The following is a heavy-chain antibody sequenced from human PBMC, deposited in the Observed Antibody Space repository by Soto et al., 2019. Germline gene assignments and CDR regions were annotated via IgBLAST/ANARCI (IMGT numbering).Heavy chain of an antibody. V-gene: IGHV4-39*01. CDR3: ARQGRNTRIVLIKHYATDF. CDR1: SGTISSRSHY. D-gene: IGHD1-1*01. CDR2: IDDSGST. J-gene: IGHJ6*02. Sequence: SETLSLTCTVSSGTISSRSHYWAWIRQPPGKGLEWIGVIDDSGSTHYSESLKSRVTISVDTSKNQFSLKVSSVTATDTAVYYCARQGRNTRIVLIKHYATDFCGQGTAVTVSS.